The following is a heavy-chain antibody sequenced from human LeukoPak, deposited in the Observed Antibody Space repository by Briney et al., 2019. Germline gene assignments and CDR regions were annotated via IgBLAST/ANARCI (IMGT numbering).Heavy chain of an antibody. CDR1: GFTVSSNY. Sequence: GSLRLSCAASGFTVSSNYMSWVRQAPGKGLEWVSVIYSGGSTYYADSVKGRFTISRDNSKNTLYLQMNSLRAEDTAVYYCARYCSSTSCYLYAFDIWGQGTMVTVSS. V-gene: IGHV3-53*01. D-gene: IGHD2-2*01. CDR2: IYSGGST. CDR3: ARYCSSTSCYLYAFDI. J-gene: IGHJ3*02.